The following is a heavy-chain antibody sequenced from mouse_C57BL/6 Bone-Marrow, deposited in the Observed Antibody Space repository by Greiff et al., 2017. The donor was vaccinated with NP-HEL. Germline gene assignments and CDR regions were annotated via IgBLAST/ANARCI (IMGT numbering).Heavy chain of an antibody. CDR3: AREGITTALGFDY. V-gene: IGHV1-7*01. D-gene: IGHD1-2*01. CDR1: GYTFTSYW. J-gene: IGHJ2*01. CDR2: INPSSGYT. Sequence: VQLQQSGAELAKPGASVKLSCKASGYTFTSYWMHWVKQRPGQGLEWIGYINPSSGYTKYNQKFKDKATLTADKSASTAYMQLSSLTYEDSAVYYCAREGITTALGFDYWCQGTTLTVSS.